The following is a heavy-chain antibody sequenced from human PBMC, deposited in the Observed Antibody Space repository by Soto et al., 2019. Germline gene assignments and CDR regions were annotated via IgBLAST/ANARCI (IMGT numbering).Heavy chain of an antibody. CDR2: IIPIFGTA. Sequence: SVKVSCQASVGTFSISAISWVRQAPGQGLEWMGGIIPIFGTANYAQKFQGRVTITADESTSTAYMELSSLRSEDTAVYYCARAQRAAIYYYYGMDVWGQGTTVTVSS. CDR1: VGTFSISA. CDR3: ARAQRAAIYYYYGMDV. D-gene: IGHD2-2*01. J-gene: IGHJ6*02. V-gene: IGHV1-69*13.